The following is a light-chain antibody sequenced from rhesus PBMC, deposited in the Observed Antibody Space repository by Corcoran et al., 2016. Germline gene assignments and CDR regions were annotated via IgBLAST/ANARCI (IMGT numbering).Light chain of an antibody. CDR3: QQHNSDPPT. V-gene: IGKV1-25*01. CDR2: KAS. CDR1: QGISSY. J-gene: IGKJ4*01. Sequence: DIQMTQSPSSLYASVGDTVTITCRASQGISSYVAWYQQKPGKAPKLLIYKASTLQSGGPSRFSGSGSGTDFTLTISSLQPEDFATYYCQQHNSDPPTFGGGTKVELK.